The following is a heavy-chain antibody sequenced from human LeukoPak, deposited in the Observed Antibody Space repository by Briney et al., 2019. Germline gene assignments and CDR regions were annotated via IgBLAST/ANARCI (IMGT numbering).Heavy chain of an antibody. CDR1: GGTFSSYA. CDR3: ASPSKRGPYYFDY. D-gene: IGHD3-16*01. V-gene: IGHV1-69*13. CDR2: IIPIFGTA. Sequence: SVKVSCKASGGTFSSYAISWVRQAPGQGLEWMGGIIPIFGTANYAQKFQGRVTITADESTRTAYMELSSLRSEDTAVHYCASPSKRGPYYFDYWGEGTLVTVSS. J-gene: IGHJ4*02.